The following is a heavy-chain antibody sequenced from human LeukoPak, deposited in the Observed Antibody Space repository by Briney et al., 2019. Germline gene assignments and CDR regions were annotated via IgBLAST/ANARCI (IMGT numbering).Heavy chain of an antibody. V-gene: IGHV4-30-2*01. D-gene: IGHD6-13*01. CDR2: IYHSGST. CDR1: GGSISSGGYY. CDR3: ATLRRQQLVFDY. J-gene: IGHJ4*02. Sequence: PSETLSLTCTVSGGSISSGGYYWSWIRQPPGKGLEWIGYIYHSGSTYYNPSPKSRVTISVDRSKNQFSLKLSSVTAADTAVYYCATLRRQQLVFDYWGQGTLVTVSS.